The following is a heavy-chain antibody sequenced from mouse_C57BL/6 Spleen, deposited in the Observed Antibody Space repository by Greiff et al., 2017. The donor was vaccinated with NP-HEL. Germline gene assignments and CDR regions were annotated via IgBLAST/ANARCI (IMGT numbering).Heavy chain of an antibody. V-gene: IGHV1-61*01. CDR3: ARFDYDGDAMDY. D-gene: IGHD2-4*01. CDR2: IYPSDSET. J-gene: IGHJ4*01. Sequence: QVQLQQPGAELVRPGSSVKLSCKASGYTFTSYWLDWVKQRPGQGLEWIGNIYPSDSETHYNQKFKDKATLTVDKSSSTAYMQLSSLTSEDSAVYYCARFDYDGDAMDYWGQGTSVTVSS. CDR1: GYTFTSYW.